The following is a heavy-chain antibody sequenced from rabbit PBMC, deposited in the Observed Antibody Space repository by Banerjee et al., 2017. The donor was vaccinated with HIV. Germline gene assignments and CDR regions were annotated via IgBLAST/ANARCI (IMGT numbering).Heavy chain of an antibody. D-gene: IGHD2-1*01. CDR3: ARDPIYSYDDVGDYYFSL. J-gene: IGHJ4*01. CDR1: GFSFSNKYV. V-gene: IGHV1S40*01. Sequence: QSLEESGGDLVKPEGSLTITCTASGFSFSNKYVMCWVRQAPGKGLEWIGCINSSSRNVVYASWATGRFTISKTSSTTVTLQMTSLTAADTATYFCARDPIYSYDDVGDYYFSLWGQGTLVTVS. CDR2: INSSSRNV.